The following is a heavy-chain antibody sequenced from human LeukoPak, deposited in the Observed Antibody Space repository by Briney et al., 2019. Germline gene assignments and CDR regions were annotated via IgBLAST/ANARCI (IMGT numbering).Heavy chain of an antibody. J-gene: IGHJ4*02. V-gene: IGHV3-23*01. CDR1: GFTFSTYA. CDR3: AKRGRYYFDS. CDR2: INISGGT. Sequence: PGGSLRLSCATSGFTFSTYAMSWVRQAPGKGLEWVSTINISGGTYYPDSLKGRFTISRDTSTNTLYLQMNSLRAEDTAVYYCAKRGRYYFDSWGQGTLVTVSS.